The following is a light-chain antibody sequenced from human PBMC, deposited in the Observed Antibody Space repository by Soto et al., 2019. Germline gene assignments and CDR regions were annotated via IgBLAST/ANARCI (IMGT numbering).Light chain of an antibody. CDR2: GAN. Sequence: SSLSVSLVYIFTITCLASQGISNHLAWFQQKPGKAPESLMFGANVLQSGVPARFSGSGSGTEFTLTISSLQSEDIAIYYCQQYDKWPPWTIGQGTKVDIK. J-gene: IGKJ1*01. CDR1: QGISNH. CDR3: QQYDKWPPWT. V-gene: IGKV1-16*01.